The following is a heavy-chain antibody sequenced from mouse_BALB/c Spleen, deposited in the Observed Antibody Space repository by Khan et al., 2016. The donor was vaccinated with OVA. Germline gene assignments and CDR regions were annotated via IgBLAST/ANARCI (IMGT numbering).Heavy chain of an antibody. V-gene: IGHV3-8*02. D-gene: IGHD1-1*01. J-gene: IGHJ2*01. CDR2: LSYSGST. Sequence: EVELVESGPSLVKPSQTLSLTCSVTGDSITSGYWNWIRKFPGNKLEYMGYLSYSGSTYYNPSLKSRISITRDTSKNQYYLQLNSVTTEDTATYYCARSPYYYGSSYDYFDYWGQGTTLTVSS. CDR3: ARSPYYYGSSYDYFDY. CDR1: GDSITSGY.